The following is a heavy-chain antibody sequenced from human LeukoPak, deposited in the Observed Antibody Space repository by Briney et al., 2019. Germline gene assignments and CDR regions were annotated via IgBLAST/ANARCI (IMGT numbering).Heavy chain of an antibody. D-gene: IGHD2-2*01. V-gene: IGHV3-23*01. CDR2: ISGSGGST. Sequence: GGSLRLSCAASGLTFSSYAMSWVRQAPGKGLEWVSAISGSGGSTYYADSVKGRFTISRDNSKNTLYLQMNSLRAEDTAVYYCAKGTAYRPRANYMDVWGKGTTDTVSS. J-gene: IGHJ6*03. CDR3: AKGTAYRPRANYMDV. CDR1: GLTFSSYA.